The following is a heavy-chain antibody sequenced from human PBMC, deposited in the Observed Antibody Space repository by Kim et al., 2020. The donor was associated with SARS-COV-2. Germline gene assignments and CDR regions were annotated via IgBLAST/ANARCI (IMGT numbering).Heavy chain of an antibody. D-gene: IGHD3-22*01. V-gene: IGHV1-69*04. CDR3: ARLGYDSSGYYSSGY. Sequence: SVKVSCKASGGTFSSYAISWVRQAPGQGLEWMGRIIPILGIANYAQKFQGRVTITADKSTSTAYMELSSLRSEDTAVYYCARLGYDSSGYYSSGYWGQGTLVTVSS. CDR2: IIPILGIA. CDR1: GGTFSSYA. J-gene: IGHJ4*02.